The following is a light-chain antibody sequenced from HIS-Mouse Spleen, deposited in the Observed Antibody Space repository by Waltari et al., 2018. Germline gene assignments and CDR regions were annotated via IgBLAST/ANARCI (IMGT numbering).Light chain of an antibody. Sequence: QSALTQPPSASGSPGQSVTISCTGTSSDVGGYNYVSWYQQHPGKAPKLMIYEVSKRPSGVPDRFSGSKSGNTASLNVSGLQAEDEADYYCSSYAGSNIYVFGTGTKVTVL. J-gene: IGLJ1*01. V-gene: IGLV2-8*01. CDR3: SSYAGSNIYV. CDR1: SSDVGGYNY. CDR2: EVS.